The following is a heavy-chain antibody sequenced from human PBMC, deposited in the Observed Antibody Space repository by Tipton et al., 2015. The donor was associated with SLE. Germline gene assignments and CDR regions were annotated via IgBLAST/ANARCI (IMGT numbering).Heavy chain of an antibody. J-gene: IGHJ6*03. CDR2: IYPSGSP. V-gene: IGHV4-39*07. Sequence: TLSLTCTVSGGSISSSSYYWGWIRQPPGKGLEWIGSIYPSGSPSYNPSLKSRVTILVDTSKNQFSLKLSSVTAADTAVYYCARERVVAPAALIYYYYMDVWGKGTTVTVSS. CDR1: GGSISSSSYY. D-gene: IGHD2-2*01. CDR3: ARERVVAPAALIYYYYMDV.